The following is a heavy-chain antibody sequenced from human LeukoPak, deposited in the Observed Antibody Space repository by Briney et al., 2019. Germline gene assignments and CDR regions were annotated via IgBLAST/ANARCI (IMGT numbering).Heavy chain of an antibody. CDR3: AKGRLTVATDFDY. D-gene: IGHD5-12*01. J-gene: IGHJ4*02. V-gene: IGHV3-23*01. Sequence: GGSLRLSCAASGLTGSHNYVSWVRQAPGKGLEWVSTISGSGGTTYYADSVKGRFTISRDNSKNTLYLQMNSLRAEDTAIYYCAKGRLTVATDFDYWGQGTLVTVSS. CDR1: GLTGSHNY. CDR2: ISGSGGTT.